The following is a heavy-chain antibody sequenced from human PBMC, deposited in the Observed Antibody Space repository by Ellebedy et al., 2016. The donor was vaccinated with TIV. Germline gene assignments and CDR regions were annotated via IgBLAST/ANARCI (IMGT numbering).Heavy chain of an antibody. CDR2: ISGSGGST. CDR1: GFTFRSYA. D-gene: IGHD3-10*01. V-gene: IGHV3-23*01. Sequence: GGSLRLSXAASGFTFRSYAMSWVRQAPGKGLEWVSAISGSGGSTYYADSVKGRFTISRDNSKNTLYLQMNSLRAEDTAVYYCARVRAQMVRGPYYYYGMDVWGQGTLVTVSS. CDR3: ARVRAQMVRGPYYYYGMDV. J-gene: IGHJ6*02.